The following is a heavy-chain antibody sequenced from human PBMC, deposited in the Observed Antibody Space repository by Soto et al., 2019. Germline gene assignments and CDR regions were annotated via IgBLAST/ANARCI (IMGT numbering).Heavy chain of an antibody. CDR3: ASCKPRYYGMDV. J-gene: IGHJ6*02. V-gene: IGHV3-21*01. CDR2: ISSSSSYI. CDR1: GFTLSRYS. Sequence: EVQLVESGGGLVQPGGSLRVSCAASGFTLSRYSMNWVRQAPGKGLEWVSSISSSSSYIYYADSVKGRFTISRDNAKNSLYLQMNSLRAEDTAVYYCASCKPRYYGMDVWGQGTTVTVSS.